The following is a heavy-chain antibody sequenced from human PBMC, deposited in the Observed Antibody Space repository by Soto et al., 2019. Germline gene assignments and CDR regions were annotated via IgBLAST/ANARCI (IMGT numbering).Heavy chain of an antibody. V-gene: IGHV3-23*01. J-gene: IGHJ4*02. CDR2: ISDSGST. CDR3: AKGARSSSGSDGYKFDY. D-gene: IGHD2-21*01. Sequence: GGSLRLSCTASGFTFSRYAMSWVRQAPGKGLEWVSTISDSGSTYYAESVKGRLTISRDNSKHTLYLQMNSLRAEDTAVYYCAKGARSSSGSDGYKFDYWGQGTLVTVSS. CDR1: GFTFSRYA.